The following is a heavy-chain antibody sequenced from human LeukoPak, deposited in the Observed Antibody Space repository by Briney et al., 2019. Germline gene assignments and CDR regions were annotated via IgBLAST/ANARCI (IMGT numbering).Heavy chain of an antibody. Sequence: SQTLSLTCTVSGGSISSGGYYWSWIRQHPGKGLEWIGYIYYSGSTYYNPSLKSRVTISVDTSKNQFSLKLSSVTAADTAVYYCASYGIAAAGNEAFDIWGQGTMVTVSS. D-gene: IGHD6-13*01. V-gene: IGHV4-31*03. CDR3: ASYGIAAAGNEAFDI. CDR2: IYYSGST. CDR1: GGSISSGGYY. J-gene: IGHJ3*02.